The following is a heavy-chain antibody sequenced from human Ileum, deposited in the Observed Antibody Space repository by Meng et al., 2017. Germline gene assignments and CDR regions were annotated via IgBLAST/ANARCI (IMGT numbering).Heavy chain of an antibody. CDR2: INSDGSST. CDR1: GFTFGDYA. V-gene: IGHV3-74*01. J-gene: IGHJ4*02. Sequence: GGSLRLSCTASGFTFGDYAVSWVRQAPGKGLVWVSRINSDGSSTSYADSVKGRFTISRDNAKNTLYLQMNSLRAEDTAVYYCARGGGITMVRGRVDYWGQGTLVTVSS. D-gene: IGHD3-10*01. CDR3: ARGGGITMVRGRVDY.